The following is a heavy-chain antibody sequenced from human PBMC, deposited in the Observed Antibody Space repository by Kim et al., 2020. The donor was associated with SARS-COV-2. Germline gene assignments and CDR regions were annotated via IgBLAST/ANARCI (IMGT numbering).Heavy chain of an antibody. CDR2: ISGDGGST. CDR3: AKDFYRWSGYYSQPPDY. V-gene: IGHV3-43*02. D-gene: IGHD3-3*01. J-gene: IGHJ4*02. CDR1: GFTFDDYA. Sequence: GGSLRLSCAASGFTFDDYAMHWVRQAPGKGLEWVSLISGDGGSTYYADSVKGRFTISRDNSKNSLYLQMNSLRTEDTALYYCAKDFYRWSGYYSQPPDYWGQGTLVTVSS.